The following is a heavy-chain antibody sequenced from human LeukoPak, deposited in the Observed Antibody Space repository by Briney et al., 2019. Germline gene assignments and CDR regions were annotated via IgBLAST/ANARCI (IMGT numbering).Heavy chain of an antibody. D-gene: IGHD5-18*01. V-gene: IGHV4-59*01. Sequence: SETLSLTCTVFGGAFSGYYWSWIRQPPDKGLEWIGYIYYSGSTNYNPSLKSRVTISVDTSKNQFSLKLSSVTAADTAVYYCARVSVDTAMVYYFDYWGQGTLVTVSS. CDR1: GGAFSGYY. CDR2: IYYSGST. J-gene: IGHJ4*02. CDR3: ARVSVDTAMVYYFDY.